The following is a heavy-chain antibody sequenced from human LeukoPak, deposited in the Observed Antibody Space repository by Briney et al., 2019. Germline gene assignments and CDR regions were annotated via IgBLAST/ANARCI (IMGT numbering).Heavy chain of an antibody. V-gene: IGHV4-61*01. D-gene: IGHD3-22*01. CDR2: IYYSGST. Sequence: PSQTLSLTCTVSGGSISSGSYYWSWIRQPPGKGLEWIGYIYYSGSTNYNPSLKSRVTISVDTSKNQFSLKLSSVTAADTAVYYCARDQNGSSGYRPGTLGNWFDPWGQGTLVTVSS. CDR1: GGSISSGSYY. CDR3: ARDQNGSSGYRPGTLGNWFDP. J-gene: IGHJ5*02.